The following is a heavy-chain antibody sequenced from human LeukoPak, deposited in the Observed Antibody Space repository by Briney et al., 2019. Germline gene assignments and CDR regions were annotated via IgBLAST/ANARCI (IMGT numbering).Heavy chain of an antibody. CDR3: ARASAYYFDY. Sequence: GGSLRLSCAASGFPFASYGMRWVPQAPGKGREWVSAVSTSGMTTYYADSVRGRFTTSRDNSKNTFYLQMDSLRVEDTAIYYCARASAYYFDYWGQGTLVTVSS. CDR1: GFPFASYG. D-gene: IGHD3-10*01. V-gene: IGHV3-23*01. CDR2: VSTSGMTT. J-gene: IGHJ4*02.